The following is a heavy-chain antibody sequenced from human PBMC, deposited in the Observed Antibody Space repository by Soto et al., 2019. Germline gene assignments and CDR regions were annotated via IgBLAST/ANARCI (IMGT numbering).Heavy chain of an antibody. V-gene: IGHV1-69*06. J-gene: IGHJ6*02. CDR3: ARAGHYGKGNYYYGMDV. CDR2: IIPIFGTA. CDR1: GGTFSSYA. D-gene: IGHD4-17*01. Sequence: AASVKVSCKASGGTFSSYAISWVRQAPGQGLEWMGGIIPIFGTANYAQKFQGRVTITADKSTSTAYMELSSLRSEDTAVYYCARAGHYGKGNYYYGMDVWGQGTTVTVSS.